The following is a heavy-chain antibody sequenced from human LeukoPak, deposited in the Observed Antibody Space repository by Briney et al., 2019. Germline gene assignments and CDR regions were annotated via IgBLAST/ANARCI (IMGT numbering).Heavy chain of an antibody. V-gene: IGHV1-18*01. CDR2: ISAYNGNT. CDR3: ARVAALVVGDAHFDY. D-gene: IGHD2-15*01. Sequence: ASVKVSCKASGYTFTSYGISWVRQAPGQGLEWMGWISAYNGNTNYAQKLQGRVTMTTDTSTSTAYMELSSLRSEDTAVYYCARVAALVVGDAHFDYWGQGTLVTVSS. J-gene: IGHJ4*02. CDR1: GYTFTSYG.